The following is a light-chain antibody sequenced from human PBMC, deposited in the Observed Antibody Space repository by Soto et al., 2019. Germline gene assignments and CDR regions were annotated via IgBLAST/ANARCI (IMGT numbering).Light chain of an antibody. CDR3: QHSGDFRWT. J-gene: IGKJ1*01. Sequence: EIVLNKSRGTLLLSAGERSTLCCRASQSVNKAYLVWYQVKPGQAPRRLIYGASSRATGIPDRFSGRGFGTNLTLTISRLEPEDFAVYYCQHSGDFRWTFGQGTKVDIK. V-gene: IGKV3-20*01. CDR2: GAS. CDR1: QSVNKAY.